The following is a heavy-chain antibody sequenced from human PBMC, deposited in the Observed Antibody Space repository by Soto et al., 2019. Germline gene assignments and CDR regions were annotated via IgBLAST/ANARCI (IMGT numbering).Heavy chain of an antibody. CDR3: ASACRDGYNCLDY. V-gene: IGHV1-2*04. CDR2: INPNSGGT. CDR1: GYTFTGYY. Sequence: GASVKVSCKASGYTFTGYYIHWVRQAPGQGLEWMGWINPNSGGTNYAQKFQGWVTMTRDTSINTAYMELGRLTSDDTAVYYCASACRDGYNCLDYWGQGTLVTVSS. D-gene: IGHD5-12*01. J-gene: IGHJ4*02.